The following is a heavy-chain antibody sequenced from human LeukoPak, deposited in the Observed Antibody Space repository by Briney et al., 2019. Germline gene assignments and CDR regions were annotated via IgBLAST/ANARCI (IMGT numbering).Heavy chain of an antibody. CDR1: GYSFTNYW. Sequence: GESLKISCQGSGYSFTNYWIAWVRQMPGKGLEWMGGIYPGDSHTRYSPSFQGQVTISADKSIGTAYLQWSSLKASDIAMYYCARLPHCGSDCYPNWSDPWGQGTLVTVSS. D-gene: IGHD2-21*02. CDR3: ARLPHCGSDCYPNWSDP. CDR2: IYPGDSHT. J-gene: IGHJ5*02. V-gene: IGHV5-51*01.